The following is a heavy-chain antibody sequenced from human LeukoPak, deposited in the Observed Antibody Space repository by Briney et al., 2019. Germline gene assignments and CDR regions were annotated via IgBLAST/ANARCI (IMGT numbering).Heavy chain of an antibody. J-gene: IGHJ4*02. CDR3: ARKGYSASSGYRDY. CDR2: ISSSSSYI. CDR1: GFTFSRYS. D-gene: IGHD3-22*01. V-gene: IGHV3-21*01. Sequence: GGSLRLSCAASGFTFSRYSMNWVSQAQGKGVEWVSSISSSSSYIYYADSVKGRFTISRDNAKNSLYVQMTSLRAEDTAVYYCARKGYSASSGYRDYWGQGTLVTVSS.